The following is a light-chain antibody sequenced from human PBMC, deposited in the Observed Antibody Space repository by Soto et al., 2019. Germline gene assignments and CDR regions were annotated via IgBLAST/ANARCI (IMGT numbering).Light chain of an antibody. V-gene: IGLV1-44*01. CDR2: SND. J-gene: IGLJ1*01. CDR1: SSNIGSNT. CDR3: AAWDDSLNGYV. Sequence: QSVLTQPPSAPGTPGQRVTISFSGSSSNIGSNTVNWYQQLPGPAPKLLIYSNDQRPSGVPDRFSGSKSGTSASLAISGLQSEDEADYYCAAWDDSLNGYVFATGTKVTVL.